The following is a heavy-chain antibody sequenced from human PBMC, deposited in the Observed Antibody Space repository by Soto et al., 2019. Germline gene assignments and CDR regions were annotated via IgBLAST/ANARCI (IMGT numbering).Heavy chain of an antibody. Sequence: GGSLKISCKGSGYSFTSYWIGWVRQMPGKGLEWMGIIYPGDSDTRYSPSFQGQVTISADKSISTAYLQWSSLKASDTAMYYCARLPGHLTGGGNDAFDIWGQGTMVTVSS. V-gene: IGHV5-51*01. CDR2: IYPGDSDT. D-gene: IGHD7-27*01. CDR3: ARLPGHLTGGGNDAFDI. J-gene: IGHJ3*02. CDR1: GYSFTSYW.